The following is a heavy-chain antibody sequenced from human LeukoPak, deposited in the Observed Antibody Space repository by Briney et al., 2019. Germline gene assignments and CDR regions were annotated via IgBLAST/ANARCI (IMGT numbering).Heavy chain of an antibody. CDR2: ISGYNGYT. CDR3: ARGQANRLLWVGELLSNINPLDF. J-gene: IGHJ4*02. CDR1: GYTFTRYG. D-gene: IGHD3-10*01. Sequence: GASVKVSCKASGYTFTRYGINWVRQAPGQGLEWMGWISGYNGYTKYEQKFQGRVTMTTDTSTSTAYMELRSLRSDDTAMYYCARGQANRLLWVGELLSNINPLDFWGQGTLVTVSS. V-gene: IGHV1-18*01.